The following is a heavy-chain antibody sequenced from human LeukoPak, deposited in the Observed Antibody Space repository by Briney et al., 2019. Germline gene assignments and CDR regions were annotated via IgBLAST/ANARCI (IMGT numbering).Heavy chain of an antibody. D-gene: IGHD2-15*01. CDR3: ARSGYCSGGSCYSTGHFDY. Sequence: SETLSLTCAVYGGSFSGYYWSWIRQPPGKGLELIGEINHSGSTNYNPSLKSRVTISVDTSKNQFPLKLSSVTAADTAVYYCARSGYCSGGSCYSTGHFDYWGQGTLVTVSS. CDR1: GGSFSGYY. V-gene: IGHV4-34*01. J-gene: IGHJ4*02. CDR2: INHSGST.